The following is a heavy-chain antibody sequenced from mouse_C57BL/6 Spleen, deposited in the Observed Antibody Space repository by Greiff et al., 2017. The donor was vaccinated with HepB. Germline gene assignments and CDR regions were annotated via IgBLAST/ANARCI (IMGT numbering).Heavy chain of an antibody. CDR1: GYTFTSYW. J-gene: IGHJ1*03. V-gene: IGHV1-50*01. CDR3: ARIGRLRGYFDV. Sequence: QVQLQQPGAELVKPGASVKLSCKASGYTFTSYWMQWVKQRPGQGLEWIGEIDPSDSYTNYNQKFKGKATLTVDTSSSTAYMQLSSLTSEDSAVYYCARIGRLRGYFDVWGTGTTVTVSS. D-gene: IGHD2-2*01. CDR2: IDPSDSYT.